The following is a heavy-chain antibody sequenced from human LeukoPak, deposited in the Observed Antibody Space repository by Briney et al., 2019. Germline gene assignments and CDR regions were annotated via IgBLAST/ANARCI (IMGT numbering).Heavy chain of an antibody. J-gene: IGHJ4*02. Sequence: GGSLRLSCAASGFTFSNYAMHWVRQAPGKGLEWVAVISYDGSNKYYTDSVKGRFTISGDSSKNTLYLQMNSLRPEDTAVYYCAKLREWELPDLFDYWGQGTLVTVSS. CDR2: ISYDGSNK. CDR1: GFTFSNYA. CDR3: AKLREWELPDLFDY. V-gene: IGHV3-30*04. D-gene: IGHD1-26*01.